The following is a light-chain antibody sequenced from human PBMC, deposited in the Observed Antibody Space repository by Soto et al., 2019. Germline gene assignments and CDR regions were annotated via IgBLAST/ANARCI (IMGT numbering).Light chain of an antibody. CDR3: QQYGTSIT. J-gene: IGKJ5*01. CDR2: GAS. CDR1: QSISGIY. Sequence: EIVLTQSPGTLSLSPGERATLSCGASQSISGIYLAWYQQKPGQAPRLLIYGASSRATDIPDRFSGSGSGADFTLTISRLAPEDFAVYYCQQYGTSITFGQGTRLEIK. V-gene: IGKV3-20*01.